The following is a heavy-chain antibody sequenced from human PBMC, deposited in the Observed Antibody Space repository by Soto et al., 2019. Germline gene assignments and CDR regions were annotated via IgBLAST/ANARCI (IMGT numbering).Heavy chain of an antibody. CDR1: GFTFSSYA. CDR3: STLYYYNE. Sequence: PGGSLRLSCAASGFTFSSYAMSWVRQAPGKGLEWVSAISGSGGATEYAASVKGRFTISRDDSKNTVYLQMNSLKMEDTGIYYCSTLYYYNEGGLGTLVTVSS. D-gene: IGHD3-10*01. CDR2: ISGSGGAT. V-gene: IGHV3-23*01. J-gene: IGHJ4*02.